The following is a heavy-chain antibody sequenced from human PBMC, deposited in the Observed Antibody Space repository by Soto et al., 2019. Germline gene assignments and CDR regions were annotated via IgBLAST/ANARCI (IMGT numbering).Heavy chain of an antibody. CDR1: GGSTDSLY. V-gene: IGHV4-59*12. Sequence: PSETLSLTCTVSGGSTDSLYWSWVRQPPGKGLEWIGYVSYSGSTTYNPSLKSRVTVSVDTSKNQFSLKLTSVTAADTAVYYCARSGYSYGPNPLLYWGQGTLVTVSS. J-gene: IGHJ4*02. D-gene: IGHD5-18*01. CDR2: VSYSGST. CDR3: ARSGYSYGPNPLLY.